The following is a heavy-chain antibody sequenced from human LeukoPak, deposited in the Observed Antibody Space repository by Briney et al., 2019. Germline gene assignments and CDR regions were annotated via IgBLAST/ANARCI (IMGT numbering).Heavy chain of an antibody. CDR1: GFTFSSYS. Sequence: GGSLRLSCAASGFTFSSYSMNWVRQAPGKGLEWVAAISYDGSNKYYADSVKGRFTISRDNSKNTLHLQMNSLRAEDTAVHYCAKDLSPYSSSWIFDYWGQGTLVTVSS. V-gene: IGHV3-30*18. J-gene: IGHJ4*02. D-gene: IGHD6-13*01. CDR2: ISYDGSNK. CDR3: AKDLSPYSSSWIFDY.